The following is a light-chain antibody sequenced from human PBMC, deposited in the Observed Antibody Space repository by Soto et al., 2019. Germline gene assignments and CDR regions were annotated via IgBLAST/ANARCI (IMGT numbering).Light chain of an antibody. V-gene: IGKV3-20*01. CDR2: DAS. Sequence: EIVLTQSPGTLSLSPVERATLSCMASQSVSVNSLAWYQQRFGQAPRLLIYDASRRATGIPDRFSGSGSGTDFTLTISGLEPEDFAVYYCQQYDSSPPITFGQGTRLEIK. J-gene: IGKJ5*01. CDR1: QSVSVNS. CDR3: QQYDSSPPIT.